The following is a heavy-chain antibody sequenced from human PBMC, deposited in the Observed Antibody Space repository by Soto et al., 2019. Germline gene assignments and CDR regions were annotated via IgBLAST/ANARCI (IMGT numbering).Heavy chain of an antibody. CDR2: INEDGSEM. J-gene: IGHJ4*02. CDR1: GFTFNNYW. Sequence: EVQLVGSGGGLVQPGGSLRLSCVASGFTFNNYWINWVRQAPGKGLEGVANINEDGSEMHYVDSVKGRFTISRDNAKNSVYLQMNSLRAEDTAVYYCLSFWTDSWGQGTLVTVSS. V-gene: IGHV3-7*03. D-gene: IGHD1-1*01. CDR3: LSFWTDS.